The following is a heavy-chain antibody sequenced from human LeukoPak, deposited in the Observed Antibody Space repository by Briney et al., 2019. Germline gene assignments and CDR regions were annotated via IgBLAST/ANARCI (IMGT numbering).Heavy chain of an antibody. V-gene: IGHV3-21*01. CDR2: ISSSSSYI. D-gene: IGHD3-22*01. CDR3: ARAPYYYDSSGYNDY. J-gene: IGHJ4*02. CDR1: GFTFSSYS. Sequence: PGGSLRLSCAASGFTFSSYSMNWVRPAPGKGLEWVSSISSSSSYIYYADSVKGRFTISRDNAKNSLYLQMNSLRAEDTAVYYCARAPYYYDSSGYNDYWGQGTLVTVSS.